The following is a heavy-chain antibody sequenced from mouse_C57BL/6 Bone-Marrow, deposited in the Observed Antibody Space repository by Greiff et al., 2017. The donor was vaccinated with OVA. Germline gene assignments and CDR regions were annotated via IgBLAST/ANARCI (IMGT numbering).Heavy chain of an antibody. Sequence: VQLQQPGASVKLSCKASGYTFTSYWMHWVKQRPGQGLEWIGMIHPNSGSTNYNEKFKSKATLTVDKSSSTAYMQLSSLTSEDSAVYYCARGMYEGYFDYWGQGTTLTVSS. V-gene: IGHV1-64*01. CDR3: ARGMYEGYFDY. CDR1: GYTFTSYW. D-gene: IGHD2-3*01. CDR2: IHPNSGST. J-gene: IGHJ2*01.